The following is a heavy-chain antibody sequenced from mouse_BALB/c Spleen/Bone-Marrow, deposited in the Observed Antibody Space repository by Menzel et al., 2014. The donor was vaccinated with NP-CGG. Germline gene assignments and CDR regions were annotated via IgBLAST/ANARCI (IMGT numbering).Heavy chain of an antibody. V-gene: IGHV14-3*02. Sequence: VQLQQSGAELVKPGASVKLSCTASGFYIKNTYIHWVKQRPEQGLEWIGRIDPANVNTKYDPKFQGKASIAADTSSNTAYLQLSSLTSEDTAVYYCATYYYGSSLFAYWGQGTLVTVSA. CDR2: IDPANVNT. CDR1: GFYIKNTY. D-gene: IGHD1-1*01. CDR3: ATYYYGSSLFAY. J-gene: IGHJ3*01.